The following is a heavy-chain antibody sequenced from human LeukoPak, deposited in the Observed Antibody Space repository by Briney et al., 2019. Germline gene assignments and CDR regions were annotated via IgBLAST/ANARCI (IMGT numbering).Heavy chain of an antibody. Sequence: GGSLRLSCAASGFTFSNYWMSWVRQAPGKGLEFMANIKEAGSEKYYVDSVKGRFTISRDNAKNSLYLQMNSLRAEDMALYYCAKQPDTQKLMLGYFDLWGRGTLVTVSS. J-gene: IGHJ2*01. CDR2: IKEAGSEK. CDR3: AKQPDTQKLMLGYFDL. V-gene: IGHV3-7*03. CDR1: GFTFSNYW. D-gene: IGHD2-8*01.